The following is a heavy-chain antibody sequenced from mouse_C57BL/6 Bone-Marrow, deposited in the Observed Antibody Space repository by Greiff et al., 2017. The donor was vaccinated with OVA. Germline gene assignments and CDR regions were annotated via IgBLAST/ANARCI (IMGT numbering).Heavy chain of an antibody. CDR1: GYTFTSYW. D-gene: IGHD2-4*01. J-gene: IGHJ3*01. CDR2: INPSSGYT. V-gene: IGHV1-7*01. CDR3: AREMGLRRQFAS. Sequence: QVHVKQSGAELAKPGASVKLSCKASGYTFTSYWMHWVKQRPGQGLEWIGYINPSSGYTKYNQKFKDKATLTADKSSSTAYMQLSSLTYEDSAVYYCAREMGLRRQFASGAKGLWSLSLQ.